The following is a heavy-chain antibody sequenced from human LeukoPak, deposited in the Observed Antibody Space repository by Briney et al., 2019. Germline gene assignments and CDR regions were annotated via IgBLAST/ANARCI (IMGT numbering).Heavy chain of an antibody. CDR3: CVGDYVWGSYRYTADWFDP. V-gene: IGHV1-2*02. D-gene: IGHD3-16*02. CDR2: INPNSGGK. Sequence: ASVKVSCKASGYTFTCYYMHWVRQAPGQGLEWMGWINPNSGGKNYAQKFHGRVTMTRDTSISTAYMELSRLRSDDTAVYYCCVGDYVWGSYRYTADWFDPWGQGTLVTVSS. J-gene: IGHJ5*02. CDR1: GYTFTCYY.